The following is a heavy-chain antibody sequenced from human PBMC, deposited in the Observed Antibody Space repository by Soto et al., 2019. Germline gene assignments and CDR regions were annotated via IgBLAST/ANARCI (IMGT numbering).Heavy chain of an antibody. V-gene: IGHV3-30-3*01. CDR2: ISYDGSDK. CDR3: ARNRGSGFYYFDY. CDR1: GFTFSNYA. D-gene: IGHD3-3*01. Sequence: QVQLVESGGGVVQPGRSLRLSCVVSGFTFSNYARHWVRQAPGKGLEWVAVISYDGSDKYYTDSVKGRFTFSRDNSKNTLYLQMNSLRAEDTAVYYCARNRGSGFYYFDYWGQGTLVTVSS. J-gene: IGHJ4*02.